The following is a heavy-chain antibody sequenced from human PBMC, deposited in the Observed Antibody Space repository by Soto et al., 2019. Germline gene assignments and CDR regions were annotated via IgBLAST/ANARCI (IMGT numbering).Heavy chain of an antibody. CDR3: ARYWNRYSANYFRGMDV. J-gene: IGHJ6*02. CDR1: GYTFTASS. D-gene: IGHD1-26*01. Sequence: ASVKVSCKASGYTFTASSMNWVRQAPAQGLEWLGWINPNSGFTNYAQTFQGRVTLTRYTSDSTSYMDLSRLRTDDTAMYYRARYWNRYSANYFRGMDVWGQGTTVTVAS. CDR2: INPNSGFT. V-gene: IGHV1-2*02.